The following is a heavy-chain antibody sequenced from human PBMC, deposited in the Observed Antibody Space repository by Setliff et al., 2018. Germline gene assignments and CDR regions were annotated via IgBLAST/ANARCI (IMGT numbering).Heavy chain of an antibody. CDR1: GFTFGDYA. V-gene: IGHV3-49*04. CDR2: IRSKAYGGTT. Sequence: GGSLRLSCTASGFTFGDYAMSWVRQAPGKGLEWVGFIRSKAYGGTTEYAASVKGRFTISRDDSKSIAYLQMNSLKTEDTAVYYCTKSHDSSGYSAIGLWGQGTMVTGSS. D-gene: IGHD3-22*01. CDR3: TKSHDSSGYSAIGL. J-gene: IGHJ3*01.